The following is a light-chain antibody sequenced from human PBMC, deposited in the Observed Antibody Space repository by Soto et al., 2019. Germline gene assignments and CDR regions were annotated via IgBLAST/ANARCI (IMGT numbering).Light chain of an antibody. Sequence: QSALTQPDSVSGSPGQSITISCTGTSSDVGGYNYVSWYQQHPGKAPKLMIYEVSNRPSGVSNRFSGSKSGNTASLTISGLQAEDEADYYCISYTSSSTLSVFGTGTKLTVL. J-gene: IGLJ1*01. CDR2: EVS. CDR1: SSDVGGYNY. CDR3: ISYTSSSTLSV. V-gene: IGLV2-14*01.